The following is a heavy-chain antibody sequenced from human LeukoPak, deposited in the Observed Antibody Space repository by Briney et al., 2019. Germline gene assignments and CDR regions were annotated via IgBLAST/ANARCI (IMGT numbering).Heavy chain of an antibody. CDR3: ASLTKRDAFDI. D-gene: IGHD1-1*01. Sequence: ASVKVSCKASGYTFTSYLMHWVRQAPGQGLEYMGMINPSGGSTVYTQKFQGRITMSKDTSTSTVYMDLYSLRSEDTPVYYCASLTKRDAFDIWGQGTMVTVSS. CDR2: INPSGGST. V-gene: IGHV1-46*01. J-gene: IGHJ3*02. CDR1: GYTFTSYL.